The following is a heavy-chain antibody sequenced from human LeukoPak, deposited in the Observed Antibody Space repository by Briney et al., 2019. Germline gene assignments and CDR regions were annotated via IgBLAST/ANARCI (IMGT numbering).Heavy chain of an antibody. CDR3: ATDPQASGWYYFDY. J-gene: IGHJ4*02. V-gene: IGHV3-21*01. D-gene: IGHD6-19*01. Sequence: GGSLRLSCAASGFTFSSYSMNWVRQAPGKGLEWVSSISSSSSYIYYADSVKGRFTISRDNAKNSLYLQMNSLRAEDTAVYYCATDPQASGWYYFDYWGQGTLVTVSS. CDR1: GFTFSSYS. CDR2: ISSSSSYI.